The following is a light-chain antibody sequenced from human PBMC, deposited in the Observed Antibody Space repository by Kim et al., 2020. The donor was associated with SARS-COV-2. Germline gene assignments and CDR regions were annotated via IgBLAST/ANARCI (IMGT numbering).Light chain of an antibody. J-gene: IGLJ2*01. CDR1: SLRSYY. V-gene: IGLV3-19*01. Sequence: SSELTQDPAVSVALGQTVRITCQGDSLRSYYASWYQQKPGQAPVLVIYGKNNRPSGIPDRFSGSSSGNTASLTITGAQAEGEADYYCNSRDSSGNHLGVVFGGGTQLTVL. CDR2: GKN. CDR3: NSRDSSGNHLGVV.